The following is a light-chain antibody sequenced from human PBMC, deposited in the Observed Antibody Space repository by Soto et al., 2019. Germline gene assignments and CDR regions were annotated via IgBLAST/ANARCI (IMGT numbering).Light chain of an antibody. V-gene: IGKV3D-15*01. CDR1: QSVSSN. Sequence: EIVMTQSPATLSVSPGERATLSCRASQSVSSNLAWYQQKPGQAPRLLIYGASTRATGIPARFSGSGSGTEFTLTISSLQSEDFAVYYCQQYNKWPPSGATFGQGTKLEIK. J-gene: IGKJ2*01. CDR3: QQYNKWPPSGAT. CDR2: GAS.